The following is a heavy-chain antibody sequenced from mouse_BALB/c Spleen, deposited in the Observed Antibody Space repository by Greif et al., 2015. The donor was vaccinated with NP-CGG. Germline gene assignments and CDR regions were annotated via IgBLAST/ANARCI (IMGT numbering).Heavy chain of an antibody. Sequence: VKVVESGPGLVAPSQSLSITCTVSGFSLTSYGVLWVRQPPGKGLEWLGVIWAGGSTNYNSALMSRLSISKDNSKSQVFLKMNSLQTDDTAMYYCARPLYSYWGQGTLVTVSA. V-gene: IGHV2-9*02. CDR3: ARPLYSY. J-gene: IGHJ3*01. CDR1: GFSLTSYG. CDR2: IWAGGST. D-gene: IGHD2-12*01.